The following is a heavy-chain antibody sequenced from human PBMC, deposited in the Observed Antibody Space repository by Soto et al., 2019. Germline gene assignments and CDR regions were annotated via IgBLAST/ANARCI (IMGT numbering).Heavy chain of an antibody. D-gene: IGHD5-12*01. CDR1: GGSVITGSYY. CDR2: IYYGGIT. J-gene: IGHJ5*02. Sequence: QVQLQESGPGLAKPSETLSLTCTVSGGSVITGSYYWNWIRQPPGRGLEWIGYIYYGGITNYNPSLRSRVPMSIDMSKNQFSLNLTSVTAADTAVYFCARGDWGPSGYAGGFDPWGQGTLVTVSS. CDR3: ARGDWGPSGYAGGFDP. V-gene: IGHV4-61*01.